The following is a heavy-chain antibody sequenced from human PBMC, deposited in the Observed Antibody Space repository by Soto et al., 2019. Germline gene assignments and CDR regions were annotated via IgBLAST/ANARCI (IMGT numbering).Heavy chain of an antibody. Sequence: QVQLVQSGAEVKKPGASVKVSCKASGYTFTTYGINWVRQVPGQGLEWMGWGSPYNGDTTYAQKVQGRVTMTTDTSTTTAYLELRSLRSDDTAVYYCAIEVGHMDVWGQGTTVTVSS. CDR3: AIEVGHMDV. CDR2: GSPYNGDT. CDR1: GYTFTTYG. J-gene: IGHJ6*02. V-gene: IGHV1-18*04. D-gene: IGHD2-2*01.